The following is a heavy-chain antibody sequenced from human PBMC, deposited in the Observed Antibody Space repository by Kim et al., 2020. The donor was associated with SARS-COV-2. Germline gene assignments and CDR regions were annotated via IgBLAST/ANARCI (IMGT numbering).Heavy chain of an antibody. J-gene: IGHJ6*02. D-gene: IGHD3-3*01. CDR1: GFSFTYYN. CDR3: ARDYTIFGEGMDV. CDR2: FSSRSSAI. Sequence: GGSLRLSCAASGFSFTYYNMNWVRQAPGRGLEWLAHFSSRSSAIYYADSVKGRFTISSDNAKTSLYLQMNSLRYEDTAMYYCARDYTIFGEGMDVWGQGTTVTVSS. V-gene: IGHV3-48*02.